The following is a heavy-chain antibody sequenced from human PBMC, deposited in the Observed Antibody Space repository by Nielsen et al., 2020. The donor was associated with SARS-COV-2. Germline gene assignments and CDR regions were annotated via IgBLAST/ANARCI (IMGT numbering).Heavy chain of an antibody. CDR3: AKRRAVFMLTFGGEGAMDV. D-gene: IGHD3-16*01. J-gene: IGHJ6*02. V-gene: IGHV3-30*18. CDR1: GFSFNNYG. Sequence: GESLKISCAASGFSFNNYGFVWVRQAQGKGLEWVASISYEGSKKYYGDFLTGRFTVSRDTSKNTVYLQMNSLSVEDTAVYHCAKRRAVFMLTFGGEGAMDVWGQGTTVSVSS. CDR2: ISYEGSKK.